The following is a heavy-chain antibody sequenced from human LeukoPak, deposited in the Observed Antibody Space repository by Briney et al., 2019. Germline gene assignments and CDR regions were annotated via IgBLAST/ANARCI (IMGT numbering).Heavy chain of an antibody. J-gene: IGHJ6*02. V-gene: IGHV4-34*01. D-gene: IGHD3-3*01. CDR1: GGSFSGYY. CDR2: INNSGST. CDR3: ARGSTIFGVVDYYYYYGMDV. Sequence: SETLSLTCAVYGGSFSGYYWSCIRQPPGKGLEWIGEINNSGSTNYNPSLKSRVTISVDTSKNQFSLKLSSVTAADTAVYYCARGSTIFGVVDYYYYYGMDVWGQGTTVTVSS.